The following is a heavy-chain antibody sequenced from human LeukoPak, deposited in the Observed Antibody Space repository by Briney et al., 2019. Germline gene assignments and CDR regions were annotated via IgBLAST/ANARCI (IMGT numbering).Heavy chain of an antibody. CDR2: ISGSGGST. D-gene: IGHD3-9*01. CDR1: GFTFSSYA. CDR3: AKGSSRYDILTGYGF. J-gene: IGHJ4*02. Sequence: TGGPLRLSCAAPGFTFSSYAISWVGQPPGKGREWVSAISGSGGSTYYADSVKGPFTISRDNSKNTLYLQMNSLRAEDTAVYYCAKGSSRYDILTGYGFWGQGTLVTVSS. V-gene: IGHV3-23*01.